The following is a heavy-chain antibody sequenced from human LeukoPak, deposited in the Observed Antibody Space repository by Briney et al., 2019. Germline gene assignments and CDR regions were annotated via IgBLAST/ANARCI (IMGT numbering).Heavy chain of an antibody. Sequence: SETLSLTCTVSGGSISSSSFYWGWIRQSPGKGLEWIGSIYFGGRTYYNPSLKSRVTITVDTSKNQFSLKLSSVTAADTAVYYCARGGPFWYVWGQGTTVTVSS. CDR3: ARGGPFWYV. D-gene: IGHD3-3*01. V-gene: IGHV4-39*07. CDR1: GGSISSSSFY. CDR2: IYFGGRT. J-gene: IGHJ6*02.